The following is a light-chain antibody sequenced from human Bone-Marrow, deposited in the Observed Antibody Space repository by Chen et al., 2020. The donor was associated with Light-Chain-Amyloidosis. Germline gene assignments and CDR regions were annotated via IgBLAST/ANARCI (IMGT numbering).Light chain of an antibody. V-gene: IGKV3-15*01. CDR3: QQYNDWPRT. CDR1: QSVGSK. J-gene: IGKJ1*01. CDR2: GAS. Sequence: EIVMTQSPATLSVYAGERATLSCRASQSVGSKLAWYQQKPGQAPRLLTYGASTRATGVAARFSGSGSGTEFTLTISSLQSEDFAVYYCQQYNDWPRTFGQGTKVEIK.